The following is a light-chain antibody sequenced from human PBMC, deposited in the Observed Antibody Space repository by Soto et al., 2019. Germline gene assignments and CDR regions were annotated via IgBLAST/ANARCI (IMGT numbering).Light chain of an antibody. CDR3: SAWDASLTGYV. J-gene: IGLJ1*01. V-gene: IGLV1-44*01. CDR1: SSNIGSKT. CDR2: SNY. Sequence: QSVLTQPPSASGTPGQRVTISCSGSSSNIGSKTVNWYQQLPGTAPKLLIYSNYQRPSGVPDRFSGSKSGTSASLAISGLQSEDEADYYSSAWDASLTGYVFGTGTKVTVL.